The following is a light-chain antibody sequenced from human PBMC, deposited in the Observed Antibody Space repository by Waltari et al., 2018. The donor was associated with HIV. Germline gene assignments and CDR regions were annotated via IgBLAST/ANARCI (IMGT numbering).Light chain of an antibody. J-gene: IGLJ3*02. CDR1: SSNLGSTY. CDR3: AAWDDGLSGPV. V-gene: IGLV1-47*01. CDR2: RTN. Sequence: QSVLTQPPPASGTPGQRVTIACSGSSSNLGSTYVYWYQQLPGTAPKLLIYRTNQRPSGVPDRFSGSKSGTSASLAITGLRSEDEADYYCAAWDDGLSGPVFGGGTKLTVL.